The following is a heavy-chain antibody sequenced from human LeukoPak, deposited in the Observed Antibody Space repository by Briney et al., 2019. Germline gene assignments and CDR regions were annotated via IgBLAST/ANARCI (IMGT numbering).Heavy chain of an antibody. Sequence: PSETLSLTCTVSGGSISSSSYYWGWIRQPPGMGLEWIGSIYYSGSTYYNPSLKSRVTISVDTSKNQFSLKLSSVTAADTAVYYCARFYYYGMDVWGQGTTVTVSS. V-gene: IGHV4-39*07. J-gene: IGHJ6*02. CDR2: IYYSGST. CDR3: ARFYYYGMDV. CDR1: GGSISSSSYY.